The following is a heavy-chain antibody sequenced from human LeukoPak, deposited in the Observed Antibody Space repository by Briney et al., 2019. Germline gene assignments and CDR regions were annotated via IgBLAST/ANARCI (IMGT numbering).Heavy chain of an antibody. D-gene: IGHD2-8*01. CDR3: ASARYCTKGVCYTPLDY. CDR1: GDTFTSYG. J-gene: IGHJ4*02. Sequence: GASVKVSCKASGDTFTSYGINWVRQAPGQGLEWMGWISVYNGDTNYAQKLQGRVTMTTDTSTSTAYMELRSLRSDDTAVYYCASARYCTKGVCYTPLDYWGQGTLVTVSS. V-gene: IGHV1-18*01. CDR2: ISVYNGDT.